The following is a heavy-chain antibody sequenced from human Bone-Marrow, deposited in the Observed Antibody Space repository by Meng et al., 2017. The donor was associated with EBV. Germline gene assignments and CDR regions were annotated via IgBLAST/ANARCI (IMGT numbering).Heavy chain of an antibody. CDR2: ISSSSSYI. D-gene: IGHD3-3*01. V-gene: IGHV3-21*01. CDR1: GFTFSSYS. J-gene: IGHJ6*02. CDR3: ARDRVVIGQETYYYYGMDV. Sequence: EVQLVESGGGLVKPGGSVRLSCSASGFTFSSYSMNWVRQAPGKGLEWVSSISSSSSYIYYADSVKGRFTISRDNAKNSLYLQMNSLRAEDTAVYYCARDRVVIGQETYYYYGMDVWGQGTTVTVS.